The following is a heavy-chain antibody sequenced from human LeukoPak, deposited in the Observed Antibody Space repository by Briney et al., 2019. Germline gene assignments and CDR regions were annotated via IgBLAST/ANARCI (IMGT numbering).Heavy chain of an antibody. V-gene: IGHV4-39*01. CDR2: IYYSGNT. Sequence: SETLSLTCSVTGGSISRNNYYWGWIRQPPGKGLEWIGSIYYSGNTYYNPSLKSRVIMSVDTSKNQFSLKLSSVTAADTAVYYCARVGVPGSFDYWGQGTLVTVSS. J-gene: IGHJ4*02. D-gene: IGHD3-3*01. CDR1: GGSISRNNYY. CDR3: ARVGVPGSFDY.